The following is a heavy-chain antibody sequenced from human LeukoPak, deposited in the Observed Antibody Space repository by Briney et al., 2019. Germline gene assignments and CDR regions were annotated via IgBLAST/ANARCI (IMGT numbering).Heavy chain of an antibody. J-gene: IGHJ4*02. CDR2: IYYSGST. V-gene: IGHV4-39*01. CDR1: GGSISSSSYY. D-gene: IGHD3-3*01. Sequence: SETLSLTCTVSGGSISSSSYYWGWIRQPPGKGLEWIGYIYYSGSTYYNPSLKSRVTISVDTSKNQFSLKLSSVTAADTAVYYCARRGVGKIFGVVVYYFDYWGQGTLVTVSS. CDR3: ARRGVGKIFGVVVYYFDY.